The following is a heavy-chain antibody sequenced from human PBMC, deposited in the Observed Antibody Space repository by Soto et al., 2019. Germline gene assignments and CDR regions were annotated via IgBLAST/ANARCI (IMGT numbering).Heavy chain of an antibody. D-gene: IGHD3-9*01. CDR2: MYYSGGT. V-gene: IGHV4-59*08. Sequence: QVQLQESGPGLVKPSETLSLTCTVSGGSMSDYYWTWIRQPPGTGLEWIGYMYYSGGTNYNPSLKSRVTISVDTSKNKFSLKPSPVTAAYTAVYYCARLTDRLLGWFDPWGQGTLVTVSS. CDR3: ARLTDRLLGWFDP. J-gene: IGHJ5*02. CDR1: GGSMSDYY.